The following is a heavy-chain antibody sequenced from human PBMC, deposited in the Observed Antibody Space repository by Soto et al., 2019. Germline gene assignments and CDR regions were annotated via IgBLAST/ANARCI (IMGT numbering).Heavy chain of an antibody. CDR1: GGSFSGYY. Sequence: TSETLSLTCAVYGGSFSGYYWSWIRQPPGKGLEWIGEINHSGSTNYNPSLKSRVTISVDTSKKQFSLNLSSVNAADTAVYYCARGGGYYDTPDWFDPWGRGTLGTVSS. J-gene: IGHJ5*02. CDR2: INHSGST. V-gene: IGHV4-34*01. D-gene: IGHD3-22*01. CDR3: ARGGGYYDTPDWFDP.